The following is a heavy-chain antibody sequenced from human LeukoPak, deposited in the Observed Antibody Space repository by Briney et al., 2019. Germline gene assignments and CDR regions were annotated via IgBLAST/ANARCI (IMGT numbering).Heavy chain of an antibody. CDR3: ARDAGNSGYGCDL. Sequence: SGGSLRLSCAASGFIFSQYSMNWVRQAPGKGLEWVLHIRSSSETFYADSVKGRFTISRDNARNSLYLQMNNLRGEDTAIYYCARDAGNSGYGCDLWGQGTLVTVSS. CDR1: GFIFSQYS. V-gene: IGHV3-48*01. D-gene: IGHD5-12*01. J-gene: IGHJ5*02. CDR2: IRSSSET.